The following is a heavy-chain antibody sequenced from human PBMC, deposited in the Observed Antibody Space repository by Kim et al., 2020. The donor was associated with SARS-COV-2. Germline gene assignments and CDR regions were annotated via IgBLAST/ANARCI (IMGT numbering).Heavy chain of an antibody. J-gene: IGHJ5*02. Sequence: ASVKVSCKVSGYTLTELSMHWVRQAPGKGLEWMGGFDPEDAETIYAQKFQGRVTMTEDTSTDTAYMELRSLRSEQTAVYYCATSTTVEITNWFDHWGQGT. CDR3: ATSTTVEITNWFDH. D-gene: IGHD4-17*01. CDR1: GYTLTELS. V-gene: IGHV1-24*01. CDR2: FDPEDAET.